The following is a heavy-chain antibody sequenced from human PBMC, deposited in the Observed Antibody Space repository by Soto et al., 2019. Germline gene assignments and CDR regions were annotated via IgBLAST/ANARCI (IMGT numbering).Heavy chain of an antibody. CDR3: ARANYYDSSGYYLVFQH. J-gene: IGHJ1*01. Sequence: GGSLRLSCTASGFTFSSYAMHWVRQAPGKGLEYVSAISSNGGSTYYANSVKGRFTISRDNSKNTLYLQMGSLRAEDMAVYYCARANYYDSSGYYLVFQHWGQGTLVTVSS. D-gene: IGHD3-22*01. CDR1: GFTFSSYA. CDR2: ISSNGGST. V-gene: IGHV3-64*01.